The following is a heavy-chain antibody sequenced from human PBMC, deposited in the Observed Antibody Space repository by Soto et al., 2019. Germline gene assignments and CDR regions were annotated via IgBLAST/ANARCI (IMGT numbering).Heavy chain of an antibody. CDR2: IYSGGST. CDR1: GFTVSSNY. CDR3: ASTPGIAASGLYYYYGMDV. D-gene: IGHD6-13*01. Sequence: GGSLRLSCAASGFTVSSNYMSWVRQAPGKGPEWVSVIYSGGSTYYADSVKGRFTISRDNSKNTLYLQMNSLRAEDTAVYYCASTPGIAASGLYYYYGMDVWGQGTTVTVSS. V-gene: IGHV3-53*01. J-gene: IGHJ6*02.